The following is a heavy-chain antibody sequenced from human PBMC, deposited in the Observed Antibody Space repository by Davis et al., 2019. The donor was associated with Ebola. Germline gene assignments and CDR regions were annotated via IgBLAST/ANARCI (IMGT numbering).Heavy chain of an antibody. CDR1: GGSFSGYY. D-gene: IGHD3-3*01. CDR3: ARFLMIFGVAPAYMDV. V-gene: IGHV4-59*04. J-gene: IGHJ6*03. Sequence: SETLSLTCAVYGGSFSGYYWSWIRQPPGKGLEWIGSIYYSGSTYYNPSLKSRVTMSVDTSKNQFSLKLSSVTAADTAVYYCARFLMIFGVAPAYMDVWGKGTTVTVSS. CDR2: IYYSGST.